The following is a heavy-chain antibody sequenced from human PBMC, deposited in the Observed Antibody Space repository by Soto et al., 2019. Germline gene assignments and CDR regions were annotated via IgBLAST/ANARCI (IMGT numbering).Heavy chain of an antibody. V-gene: IGHV3-23*01. CDR3: AKDFRIRFDSSGPDFDY. CDR1: GGSISSGGYY. J-gene: IGHJ4*02. CDR2: ISGSGGRT. Sequence: ETLSLTCTVSGGSISSGGYYLSWIRQPPGKGLEWVSAISGSGGRTYYADSVKGRFTISRDNSKNTLYLQMNSLRAEDTAVYYCAKDFRIRFDSSGPDFDYWGQGTLVTVSS. D-gene: IGHD3-22*01.